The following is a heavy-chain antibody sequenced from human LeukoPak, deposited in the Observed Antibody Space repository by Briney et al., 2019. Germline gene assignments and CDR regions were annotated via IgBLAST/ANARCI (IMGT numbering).Heavy chain of an antibody. V-gene: IGHV1-2*02. CDR2: INPNSGGT. CDR1: GYTFTGYY. J-gene: IGHJ6*02. D-gene: IGHD3-9*01. Sequence: ASVKVSCKASGYTFTGYYMHWVRQAPGQGLEWMGWINPNSGGTNYAQKFQGRVTMTRDTSISTAYMELSRLRSDDTAVYYCARDGLLRYFDWLDGMDVWGQGTTVTVS. CDR3: ARDGLLRYFDWLDGMDV.